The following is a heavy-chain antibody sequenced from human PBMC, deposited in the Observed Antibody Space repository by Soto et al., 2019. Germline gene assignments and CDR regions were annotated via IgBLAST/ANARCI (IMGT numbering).Heavy chain of an antibody. Sequence: SWGSLRLSRAASGFTFSSYAMSWVRQAPGKGLEWVSAISGSGGSTYYADSVKGRFTISRDNSKNTLYLQMNSLRAEDTAVYYYAKSTGWLRSEFDYGGRGTLVTVSS. J-gene: IGHJ4*02. CDR2: ISGSGGST. CDR1: GFTFSSYA. CDR3: AKSTGWLRSEFDY. D-gene: IGHD5-12*01. V-gene: IGHV3-23*01.